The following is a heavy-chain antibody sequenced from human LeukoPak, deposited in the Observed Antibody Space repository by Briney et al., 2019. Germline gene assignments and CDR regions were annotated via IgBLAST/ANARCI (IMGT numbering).Heavy chain of an antibody. CDR1: GFTFNSYW. V-gene: IGHV3-7*04. J-gene: IGHJ3*01. CDR2: IKPDGSEK. D-gene: IGHD3-3*01. CDR3: ARGDFWSGDYTDAFDV. Sequence: GGSLRLSCAVSGFTFNSYWMSWVRQAPGKGLEWVANIKPDGSEKYYIDSVKGRFTISRDNAKNSLYLQMNSLRAGDTAVYYCARGDFWSGDYTDAFDVWGQGTMATVSS.